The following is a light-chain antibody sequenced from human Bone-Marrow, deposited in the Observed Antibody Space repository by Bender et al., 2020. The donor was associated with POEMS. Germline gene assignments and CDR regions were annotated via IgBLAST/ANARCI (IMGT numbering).Light chain of an antibody. CDR3: SSYAGREGHVI. Sequence: QSALTQPASVSGSPGQAITISCTGTSSDIGTQNLVSWYQQHPGKAPKLLIYEVTKRPSGISDRFSASKSANTASLTISGLQADDEAVYYCSSYAGREGHVIFGGGTKVTVL. CDR1: SSDIGTQNL. CDR2: EVT. V-gene: IGLV2-23*02. J-gene: IGLJ2*01.